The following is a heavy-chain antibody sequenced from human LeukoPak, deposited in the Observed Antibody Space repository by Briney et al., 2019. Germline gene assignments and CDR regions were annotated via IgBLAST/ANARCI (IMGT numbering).Heavy chain of an antibody. CDR3: ARAGYYYTSGWFDP. Sequence: SETLSLTCTVSGGSISSADYYWSWIRQPPGKGLEWIGYIYWSGSIYYNPSLKSRVTISLDTSKNQFSLKLSAVTAADTAVYYCARAGYYYTSGWFDPWGQGTLVTASS. CDR2: IYWSGSI. CDR1: GGSISSADYY. V-gene: IGHV4-30-4*01. D-gene: IGHD3-9*01. J-gene: IGHJ5*02.